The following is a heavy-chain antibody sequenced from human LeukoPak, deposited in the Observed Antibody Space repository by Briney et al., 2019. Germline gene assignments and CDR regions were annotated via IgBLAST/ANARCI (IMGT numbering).Heavy chain of an antibody. Sequence: SETLSLTCAVYGGSFSGYYWSWIRQPPGKGLEWIGEISHSGSTNYNPSLKSRVTLSVDTSKNQFSLKLSSVTAADTAVYYCARGELRKNYYYYYGMDVWGQGTTVTVSS. CDR1: GGSFSGYY. CDR2: ISHSGST. V-gene: IGHV4-34*01. CDR3: ARGELRKNYYYYYGMDV. D-gene: IGHD1-7*01. J-gene: IGHJ6*02.